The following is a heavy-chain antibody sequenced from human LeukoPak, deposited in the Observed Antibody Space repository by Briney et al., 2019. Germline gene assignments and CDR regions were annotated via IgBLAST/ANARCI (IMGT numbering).Heavy chain of an antibody. D-gene: IGHD2-21*02. CDR1: GFTFSSYS. Sequence: PGGSPRLSCAASGFTFSSYSMNWVRQAPGKGLEWVSYISSSSSTIYYADSVKGRFTISRDNAKNSLYLQMNSLRAEDTAVYHCARADYEQAYCGGDCYSDWGQGTLVTVSS. CDR2: ISSSSSTI. CDR3: ARADYEQAYCGGDCYSD. J-gene: IGHJ4*02. V-gene: IGHV3-48*04.